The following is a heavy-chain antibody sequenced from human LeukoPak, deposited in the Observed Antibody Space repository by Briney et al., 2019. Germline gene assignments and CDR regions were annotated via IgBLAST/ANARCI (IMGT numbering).Heavy chain of an antibody. V-gene: IGHV3-9*01. J-gene: IGHJ4*02. CDR3: AKGSRSGYYFDY. Sequence: GRSLRLSCAASGFTFDDYAMHWVRQAPGKGLEWVSGISWNSGSIGYADSVKGRFTISRDNAKNSLYLQMNSLRAEDTAVYYCAKGSRSGYYFDYWGQGTLVTVSS. D-gene: IGHD6-19*01. CDR2: ISWNSGSI. CDR1: GFTFDDYA.